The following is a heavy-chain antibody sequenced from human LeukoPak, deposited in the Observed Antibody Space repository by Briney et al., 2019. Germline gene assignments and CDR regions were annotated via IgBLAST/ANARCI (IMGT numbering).Heavy chain of an antibody. V-gene: IGHV4-59*08. J-gene: IGHJ6*03. CDR2: IYYSGTT. D-gene: IGHD3-22*01. Sequence: SETLSLTCTVSGGSISSYYWSWIRQPPGKGLEWIGFIYYSGTTNYNPSLKSRVTISLDTSKSQFSLKLGSVTAADTAIYYCARQGYYDTSGHYYMDVWNKGTTVTVS. CDR3: ARQGYYDTSGHYYMDV. CDR1: GGSISSYY.